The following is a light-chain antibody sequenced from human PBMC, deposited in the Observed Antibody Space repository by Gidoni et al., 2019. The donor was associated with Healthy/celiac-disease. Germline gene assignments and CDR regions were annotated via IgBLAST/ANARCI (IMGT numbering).Light chain of an antibody. Sequence: DIQMTQSPSSLSASVGDRVTITCRASQSISSYLNWYQQKPGKAPKLLIYAASSLQSGVPSRFSGSGSGTDFTLTSSSLQPEDVATYYCQQSYSTPPWTFGQGTKVEIK. J-gene: IGKJ1*01. CDR2: AAS. V-gene: IGKV1-39*01. CDR3: QQSYSTPPWT. CDR1: QSISSY.